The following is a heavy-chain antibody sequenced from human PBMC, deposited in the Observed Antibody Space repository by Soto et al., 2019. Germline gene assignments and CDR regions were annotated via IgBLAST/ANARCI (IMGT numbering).Heavy chain of an antibody. Sequence: GGSLRLSCSASGFPFSSYGMHWVRQTPGKGLEWVAVISYDGSNKYYADSVKGRFTISRDNSKNTLYLQMNSLRAEDTAVYYCAKGKQATYGDYDYYFDYWGQGTLVTVSS. D-gene: IGHD4-17*01. CDR2: ISYDGSNK. CDR1: GFPFSSYG. CDR3: AKGKQATYGDYDYYFDY. V-gene: IGHV3-30*18. J-gene: IGHJ4*02.